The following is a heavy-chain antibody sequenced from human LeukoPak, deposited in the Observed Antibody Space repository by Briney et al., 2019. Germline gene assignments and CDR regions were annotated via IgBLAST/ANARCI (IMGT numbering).Heavy chain of an antibody. V-gene: IGHV3-21*01. D-gene: IGHD5-18*01. CDR3: ARKDRLGYSYGQGPFDF. Sequence: GGSLRLSCAASGFTVSSNYMSWVRQAPGKGLEWVSSISSSGSYIYYADSEKGRFTISRDNAKNSLYLQMNSLRAEDTAVYYCARKDRLGYSYGQGPFDFWGQGTLVTVSS. CDR1: GFTVSSNY. J-gene: IGHJ4*02. CDR2: ISSSGSYI.